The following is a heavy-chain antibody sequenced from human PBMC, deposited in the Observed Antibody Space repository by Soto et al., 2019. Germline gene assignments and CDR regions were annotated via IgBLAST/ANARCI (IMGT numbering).Heavy chain of an antibody. CDR3: ARGGGWELPRGFDAFDI. CDR2: IWYDGSNK. Sequence: QVQLVESGGGVVQPGRSLRLSCAASGFTFSSYGMHWVRQAPGKGLEWVAVIWYDGSNKYYADSVKGRFTISRDNSKKXXYLQMNSLRAEETGVYYCARGGGWELPRGFDAFDIWGQGTMVTVSS. V-gene: IGHV3-33*01. CDR1: GFTFSSYG. J-gene: IGHJ3*02. D-gene: IGHD1-26*01.